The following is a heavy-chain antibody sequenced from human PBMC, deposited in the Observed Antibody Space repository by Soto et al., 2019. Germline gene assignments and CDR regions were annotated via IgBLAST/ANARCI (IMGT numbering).Heavy chain of an antibody. V-gene: IGHV5-51*01. D-gene: IGHD2-21*02. CDR3: ARHPRGVVTAIRSEYYYYGMDV. J-gene: IGHJ6*02. Sequence: GESLKISCKGSGYSFTSYWTGWVRQMPGKGLEWMGIIYPGDSDTRYSPSFQGQGTISADKSISPAYLQWSSLNGSDTAMYYCARHPRGVVTAIRSEYYYYGMDVWGQGT. CDR2: IYPGDSDT. CDR1: GYSFTSYW.